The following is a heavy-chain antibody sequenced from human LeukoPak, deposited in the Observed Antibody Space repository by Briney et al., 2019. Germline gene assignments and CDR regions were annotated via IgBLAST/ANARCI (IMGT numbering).Heavy chain of an antibody. CDR2: IFYSGST. D-gene: IGHD3-10*01. Sequence: SETLSLTCTVPGGSINSFYWSWIRQPPGGGLEWIGYIFYSGSTNYNPSLKSRVTISVDAPKNHFSLGLTSVTAADTAGYYCARLALFTLIRGVTGYPSLYVWGKGTKVTVSS. J-gene: IGHJ6*04. CDR1: GGSINSFY. CDR3: ARLALFTLIRGVTGYPSLYV. V-gene: IGHV4-59*01.